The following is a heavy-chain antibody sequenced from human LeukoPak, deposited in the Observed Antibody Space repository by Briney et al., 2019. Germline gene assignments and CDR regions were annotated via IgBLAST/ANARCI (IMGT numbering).Heavy chain of an antibody. J-gene: IGHJ5*02. D-gene: IGHD2-15*01. CDR3: AKARGFCRGGSCYNPFDP. CDR2: ISGSDGST. CDR1: GFTFSSYA. V-gene: IGHV3-23*01. Sequence: PGGSLRLSCAASGFTFSSYAMSWVRQAPGKGLEWVSGISGSDGSTYYADSVKGRFTISRDYSKNTLYVQMNSLRAEDTAVYYCAKARGFCRGGSCYNPFDPWGQGTLVTVSS.